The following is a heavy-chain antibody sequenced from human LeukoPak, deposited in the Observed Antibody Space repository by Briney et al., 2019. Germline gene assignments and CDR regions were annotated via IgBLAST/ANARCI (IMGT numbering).Heavy chain of an antibody. D-gene: IGHD6-13*01. Sequence: PGGSLRLSCAASGFTFSSYAMHWVRQAPGKGLEWVAVISYDGSNKYYADSVKGRFTISRDNSKNTLYLQMNSLRAEDTAVYYCARDGGGAAAPDAFDIWGQGTMVTVSS. CDR3: ARDGGGAAAPDAFDI. CDR1: GFTFSSYA. CDR2: ISYDGSNK. J-gene: IGHJ3*02. V-gene: IGHV3-30-3*01.